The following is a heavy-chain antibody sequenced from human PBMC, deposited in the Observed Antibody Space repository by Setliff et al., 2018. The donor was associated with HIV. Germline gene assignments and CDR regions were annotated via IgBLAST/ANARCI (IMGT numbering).Heavy chain of an antibody. V-gene: IGHV4-4*08. D-gene: IGHD5-18*01. Sequence: SETLSLTCTVSGGSMNANHWSWIRQSPGKGPEWIAYIHVSGSTYFNPSLSSRVTISIDTSNNQFSLRLSSVTAADTAVYYCARDGGYSSPYYFHYWGQGTLVTVSS. CDR2: IHVSGST. J-gene: IGHJ4*02. CDR3: ARDGGYSSPYYFHY. CDR1: GGSMNANH.